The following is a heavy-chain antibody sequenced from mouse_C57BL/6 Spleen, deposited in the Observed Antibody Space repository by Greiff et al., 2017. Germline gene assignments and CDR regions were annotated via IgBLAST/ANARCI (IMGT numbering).Heavy chain of an antibody. D-gene: IGHD2-2*01. CDR3: ARSGGYPFAY. CDR2: IDPSDSYT. Sequence: QVQLQQPGAELVMPGASVKLSCKASGYTFTSYWMHWVKQRPGQGLEWIGEIDPSDSYTNYNQKFKGKSTLTVDKSSSTAYMQLSSLTSEDSPVYYCARSGGYPFAYWGQGTLVTVSA. CDR1: GYTFTSYW. V-gene: IGHV1-69*01. J-gene: IGHJ3*01.